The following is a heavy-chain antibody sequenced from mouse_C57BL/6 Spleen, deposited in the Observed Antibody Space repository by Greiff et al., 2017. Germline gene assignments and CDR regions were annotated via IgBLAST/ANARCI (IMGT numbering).Heavy chain of an antibody. CDR1: GYTFTSYW. J-gene: IGHJ4*01. CDR2: IYPGNSDT. Sequence: EVQLQQSGTVLARPGASVKMSCKTSGYTFTSYWMTWVKQRPGQGLEWIGAIYPGNSDTSYNQKFKGKAKLTAVTSASTAYMELSSLTNEDSAVYYCTTDGYCEDYAMDYWGQGTSVTVSS. V-gene: IGHV1-5*01. D-gene: IGHD2-3*01. CDR3: TTDGYCEDYAMDY.